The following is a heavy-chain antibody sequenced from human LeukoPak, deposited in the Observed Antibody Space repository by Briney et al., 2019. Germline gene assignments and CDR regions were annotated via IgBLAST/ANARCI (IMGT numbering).Heavy chain of an antibody. CDR1: GFSFSSYA. CDR3: AKWPEGAMDYFDY. D-gene: IGHD3-16*01. V-gene: IGHV3-23*01. Sequence: GGSLRLSCAASGFSFSSYAMTWARQAPVKGLEWLPAISGDGTRTYYADSVKGRFTISRDNSKNTLYLEMSSLRVEDTAIYYCAKWPEGAMDYFDYWGQGTLVTVSS. CDR2: ISGDGTRT. J-gene: IGHJ4*02.